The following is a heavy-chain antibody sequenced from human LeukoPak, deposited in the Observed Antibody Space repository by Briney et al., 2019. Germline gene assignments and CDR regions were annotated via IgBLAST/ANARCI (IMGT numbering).Heavy chain of an antibody. Sequence: SQTLSLTCTVSGGSISSGGYYWSWIRQHPGKGLEWIGYIYYSGSTYYNPSLKSRVIMSVDTSKNQFSLNMNSVTAADTAVYFCARGWWSELAYTLDYWGQGTLVTVSS. D-gene: IGHD2-15*01. CDR2: IYYSGST. CDR3: ARGWWSELAYTLDY. CDR1: GGSISSGGYY. J-gene: IGHJ4*02. V-gene: IGHV4-31*03.